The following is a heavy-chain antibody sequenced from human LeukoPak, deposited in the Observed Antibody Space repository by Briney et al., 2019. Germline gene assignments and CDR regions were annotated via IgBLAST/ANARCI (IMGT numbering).Heavy chain of an antibody. J-gene: IGHJ4*02. V-gene: IGHV3-15*01. CDR3: PSLGFSCASSFDH. CDR1: GFTFSNAW. D-gene: IGHD7-27*01. CDR2: IKSKTDGGTT. Sequence: AGSLRLSCAASGFTFSNAWMSWLRQAPGKGLAWVGRIKSKTDGGTTDYAAPVKGRFTISRDDSKNTLYLQMNNLKTEATAVDLCPSLGFSCASSFDHWGQGTLVTVSS.